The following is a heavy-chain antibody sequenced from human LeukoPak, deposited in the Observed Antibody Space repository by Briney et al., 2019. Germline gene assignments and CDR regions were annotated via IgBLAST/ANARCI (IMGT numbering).Heavy chain of an antibody. CDR2: INTNTGNP. Sequence: GASVKVSCKASGYTFTSYAMNWVRQAPGQGLEWMGWINTNTGNPTYAQGFTGRFVFSLDTSVSTAYLQIRSLKGEDTAVYYCARALVAMVRGVRSPSFYYGMDVWGQGTTVTVSS. V-gene: IGHV7-4-1*02. CDR1: GYTFTSYA. J-gene: IGHJ6*02. D-gene: IGHD3-10*01. CDR3: ARALVAMVRGVRSPSFYYGMDV.